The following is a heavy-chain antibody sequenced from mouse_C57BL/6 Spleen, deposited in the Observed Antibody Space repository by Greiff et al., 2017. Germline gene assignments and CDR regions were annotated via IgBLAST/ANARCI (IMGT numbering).Heavy chain of an antibody. J-gene: IGHJ2*01. D-gene: IGHD2-5*01. CDR1: GYTFTNYW. CDR3: ARRGSNLYFDY. V-gene: IGHV1-63*01. Sequence: VQRVESGAELVRPGTSVKMSCKASGYTFTNYWIGWAKQRPGHGLEWIGGIYPGGGYTNYNEKFKGKATLTAEKSSSTAYMQFSSLTSEDSAIYYCARRGSNLYFDYWGQGTTLTVSS. CDR2: IYPGGGYT.